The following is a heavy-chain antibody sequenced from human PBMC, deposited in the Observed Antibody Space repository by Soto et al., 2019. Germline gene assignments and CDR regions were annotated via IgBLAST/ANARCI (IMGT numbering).Heavy chain of an antibody. CDR2: IYYSGST. CDR1: GGCISSGDYY. CDR3: ARGRGNYYYYGMDV. V-gene: IGHV4-30-4*01. Sequence: QVQLQESGPGLVKPSQTLSLTCTVSGGCISSGDYYWSWIRQPPGKGLEWIGYIYYSGSTYYNPSLKSRVTISVDSSKNQFSLKLSSVTAADTAAYYCARGRGNYYYYGMDVWGQGTTVTVSS. J-gene: IGHJ6*02. D-gene: IGHD3-10*01.